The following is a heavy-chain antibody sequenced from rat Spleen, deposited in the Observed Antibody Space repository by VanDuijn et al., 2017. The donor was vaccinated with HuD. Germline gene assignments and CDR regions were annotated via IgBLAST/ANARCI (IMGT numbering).Heavy chain of an antibody. CDR3: TRGYVMDA. CDR1: GFTFSDYY. CDR2: ISTGGDNT. V-gene: IGHV5S13*01. Sequence: EVQLAGSGGGLVQPGRSLKLSCAASGFTFSDYYMAWVRQAPTKGLEWIASISTGGDNTYFRDSVKGRFTLSRDNAKNTQSLQMDSLRSEDTAIYYCTRGYVMDAWGQGASVTVSS. J-gene: IGHJ4*01.